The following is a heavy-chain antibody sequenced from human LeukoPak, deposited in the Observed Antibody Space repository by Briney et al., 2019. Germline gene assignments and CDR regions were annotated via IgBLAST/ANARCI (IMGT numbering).Heavy chain of an antibody. Sequence: PGRSLRLSCAVSGFTFSSYAMHWVRQAPGKGLEWVAVISYDGSNKYYADSVKGRFTISRDNSKNTLYLQMNSLRAEDTAVYYCARAPGEDDYGDYSYYFDYWGQGTLVTVSS. V-gene: IGHV3-30*04. J-gene: IGHJ4*02. CDR3: ARAPGEDDYGDYSYYFDY. CDR2: ISYDGSNK. CDR1: GFTFSSYA. D-gene: IGHD4-17*01.